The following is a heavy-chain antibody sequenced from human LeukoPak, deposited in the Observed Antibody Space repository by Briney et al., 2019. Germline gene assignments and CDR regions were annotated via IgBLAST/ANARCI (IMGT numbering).Heavy chain of an antibody. V-gene: IGHV3-23*01. CDR3: AKDSIAARPSNFDY. CDR1: GFTFSSYA. CDR2: ISGSGGST. D-gene: IGHD6-6*01. Sequence: GGSLRLSCAASGFTFSSYAMSWVRQAPEKGLEWVSAISGSGGSTYYADSVKGRFTISRDNSKNTLYLQMNSLRAEDAAVYYCAKDSIAARPSNFDYWGQGTLVTVSS. J-gene: IGHJ4*02.